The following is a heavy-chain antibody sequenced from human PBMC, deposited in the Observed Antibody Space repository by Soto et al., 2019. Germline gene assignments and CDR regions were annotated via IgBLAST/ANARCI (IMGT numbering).Heavy chain of an antibody. D-gene: IGHD2-15*01. J-gene: IGHJ4*02. V-gene: IGHV3-33*01. CDR2: IWYDGSAK. CDR1: GFTFSCCG. Sequence: QLVESGGGVVQPGRSLRLSCAASGFTFSCCGMHWVRQAPGKGLEWVALIWYDGSAKYYGDSVKGRFTISRDNSKNTLYLQMTNRRAEDTALFYGAREGYCSGGACESDYWGQGTLVTVSS. CDR3: AREGYCSGGACESDY.